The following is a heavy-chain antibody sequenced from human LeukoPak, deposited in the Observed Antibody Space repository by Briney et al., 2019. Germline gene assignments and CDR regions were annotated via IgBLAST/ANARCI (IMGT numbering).Heavy chain of an antibody. CDR3: ARDGILGHAFDI. Sequence: GGSLRLSCAASGFTFSSYAMSWVRQAPGKGLEWVSAISGSGGSTYYADSVKGRFTISRDNSKNTLYLQMNSLRAEDTAVYYCARDGILGHAFDIWGQGTMVTVSS. V-gene: IGHV3-23*01. CDR1: GFTFSSYA. D-gene: IGHD2-8*02. J-gene: IGHJ3*02. CDR2: ISGSGGST.